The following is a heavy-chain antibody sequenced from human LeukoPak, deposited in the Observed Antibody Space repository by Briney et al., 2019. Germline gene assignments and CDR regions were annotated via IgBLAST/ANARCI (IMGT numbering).Heavy chain of an antibody. V-gene: IGHV3-9*01. CDR3: AKDSSEWELYYFDY. CDR1: GFTFDDYA. D-gene: IGHD1-26*01. CDR2: ISWNSGSI. Sequence: GRSLRLSCAASGFTFDDYAMHWVRQAPGKGLEWVSGISWNSGSIGYADSVKGRFTISRDNAKNSLYLQINSLRAEDTALYYCAKDSSEWELYYFDYWGQGTLVTVSS. J-gene: IGHJ4*02.